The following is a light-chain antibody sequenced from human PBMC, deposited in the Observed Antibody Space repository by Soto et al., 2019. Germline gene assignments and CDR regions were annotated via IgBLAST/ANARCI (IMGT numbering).Light chain of an antibody. CDR1: QSISIY. CDR3: QQSYSIPET. V-gene: IGKV1-39*01. J-gene: IGKJ1*01. CDR2: AAT. Sequence: DIQMTQSPSTLSASVGDRVTITCRASQSISIYLNWYQQKPGQAPKLLIYAATRLQSGVPSRFSGSGSGTDFTLTISSLQSEDFATYYCQQSYSIPETFGQGTTV.